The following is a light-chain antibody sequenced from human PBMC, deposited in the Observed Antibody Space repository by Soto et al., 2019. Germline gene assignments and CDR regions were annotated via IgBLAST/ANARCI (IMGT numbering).Light chain of an antibody. CDR3: QQRSNWPLT. J-gene: IGKJ4*01. V-gene: IGKV3-11*01. CDR1: QSVSSY. CDR2: DAS. Sequence: EIVLTQSPATLSLSPGERATLSCRASQSVSSYLAWYQQKPGQPPRLLIYDASNRATGIPARFSGSGSGTDSTLTISSLEPEDFAVYYCQQRSNWPLTFGGGTKVAI.